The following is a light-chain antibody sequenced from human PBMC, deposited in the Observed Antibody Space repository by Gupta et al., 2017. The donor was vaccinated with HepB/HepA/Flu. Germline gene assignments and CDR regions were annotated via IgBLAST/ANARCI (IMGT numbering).Light chain of an antibody. Sequence: QSALTQPASLSGSPGQSLTLSCSGSSSDVESYTLVSGYQQPAGTALKLMISEVSKRPSGVSNRFSGSKAGTTASLTISGLQAADEANYYCSSYAGSNILIFGGGTKLTVL. V-gene: IGLV2-23*02. CDR1: SSDVESYTL. J-gene: IGLJ2*01. CDR2: EVS. CDR3: SSYAGSNILI.